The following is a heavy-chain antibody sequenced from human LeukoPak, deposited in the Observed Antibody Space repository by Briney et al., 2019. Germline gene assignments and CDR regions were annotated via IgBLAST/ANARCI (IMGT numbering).Heavy chain of an antibody. CDR1: GGSINSHY. D-gene: IGHD4-17*01. Sequence: SETLSLTCTVSGGSINSHYWSWIRQSPGKGLEWIGYVFHGGTTNYNPSLKSRVTMSLDTSRDQFSLRLSSVTAADTAVYYCARDLVTVTKGFDIWGQGTMVSVSS. J-gene: IGHJ3*02. CDR3: ARDLVTVTKGFDI. V-gene: IGHV4-59*11. CDR2: VFHGGTT.